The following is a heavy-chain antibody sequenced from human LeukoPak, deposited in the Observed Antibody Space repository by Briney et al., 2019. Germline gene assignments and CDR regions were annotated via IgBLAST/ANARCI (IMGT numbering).Heavy chain of an antibody. CDR2: ISSSSSYI. CDR1: GFTFSSYS. CDR3: ARGSVVVPAAPDY. D-gene: IGHD2-2*01. Sequence: GGSLRLSCAASGFTFSSYSMNWVREAPGKGLEWGSSISSSSSYIYYADSVKGRFTISRDNAKNSLYLQMNSVRAEDTAVYYCARGSVVVPAAPDYWGQGTLVTVSS. J-gene: IGHJ4*02. V-gene: IGHV3-21*01.